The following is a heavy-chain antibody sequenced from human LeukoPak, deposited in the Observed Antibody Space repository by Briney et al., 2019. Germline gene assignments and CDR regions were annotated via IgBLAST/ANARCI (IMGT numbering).Heavy chain of an antibody. CDR1: GGSISSGGYY. CDR2: IYHSGST. V-gene: IGHV4-30-2*01. Sequence: SETLSLTCTVSGGSISSGGYYWSWIRQPPGKGLEWIGYIYHSGSTYYNPSLKSRVTISVDRSKNQFSLKLSSVTAADTAVYYCASSGYSYGPFGYWGQGTLVTVSS. J-gene: IGHJ4*02. CDR3: ASSGYSYGPFGY. D-gene: IGHD5-18*01.